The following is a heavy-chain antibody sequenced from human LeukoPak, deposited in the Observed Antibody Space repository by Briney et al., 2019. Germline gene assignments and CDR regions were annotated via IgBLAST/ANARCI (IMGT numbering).Heavy chain of an antibody. D-gene: IGHD1-26*01. V-gene: IGHV3-21*01. CDR1: GFNFSSYR. CDR2: ISSSSSYI. CDR3: VREGVGATFDY. J-gene: IGHJ4*02. Sequence: GGSLRLSCAASGFNFSSYRVNWVRQAPGEGLEWVSSISSSSSYIYYADSVKGRFTISRDNAKNSLYLQMNSLRAEDTAVYYCVREGVGATFDYWGQGTLVTVSA.